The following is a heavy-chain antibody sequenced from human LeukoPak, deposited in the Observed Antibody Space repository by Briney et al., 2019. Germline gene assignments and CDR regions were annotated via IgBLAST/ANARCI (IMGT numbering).Heavy chain of an antibody. CDR3: VSFYETY. CDR2: INSDGSWT. J-gene: IGHJ4*02. D-gene: IGHD2-2*01. CDR1: GNYW. V-gene: IGHV3-74*01. Sequence: GGSLRLSCAASGNYWMHWVRQAPGKGLVWVSHINSDGSWTSYADSVKGQFTISKDNARNTVYLQMNNLRAEDTAVYYCVSFYETYWGRGTLVTVSS.